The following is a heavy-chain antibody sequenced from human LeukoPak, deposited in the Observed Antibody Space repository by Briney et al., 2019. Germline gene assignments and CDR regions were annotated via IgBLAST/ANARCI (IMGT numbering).Heavy chain of an antibody. D-gene: IGHD3-10*01. Sequence: PSETLSLTCTVSGDSIISSSYYWGWIRQPPGKGPEWIGSFFYRGSTFYNPSLKSRVTISVDTSKNQFSLKLSSVTAADMAVYYCARGPTLLWFGELFSPHFDYWGQGTLVTVSS. V-gene: IGHV4-39*07. CDR3: ARGPTLLWFGELFSPHFDY. CDR2: FFYRGST. CDR1: GDSIISSSYY. J-gene: IGHJ4*02.